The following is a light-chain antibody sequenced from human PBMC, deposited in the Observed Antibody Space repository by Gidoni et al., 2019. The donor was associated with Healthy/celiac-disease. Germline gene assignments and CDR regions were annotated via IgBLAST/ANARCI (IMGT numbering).Light chain of an antibody. CDR1: SSDVGGYNY. Sequence: QSALTQPSSLSASPGPSITISCTGTSSDVGGYNYVSWYQQHPGKAPKLMIYEVSNRPSGVSNRFSGSKSGNTASLTISGLQAEDEADYYCSSYTSSSIVVFGGGTKLTVL. V-gene: IGLV2-14*01. CDR3: SSYTSSSIVV. CDR2: EVS. J-gene: IGLJ2*01.